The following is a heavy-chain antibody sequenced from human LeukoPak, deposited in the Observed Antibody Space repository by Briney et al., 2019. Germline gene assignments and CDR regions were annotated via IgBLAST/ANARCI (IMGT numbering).Heavy chain of an antibody. CDR2: ISWNSGSI. CDR3: AKDSYDSSGYSLFDY. CDR1: GFTFDDYA. V-gene: IGHV3-9*01. J-gene: IGHJ4*02. D-gene: IGHD3-22*01. Sequence: GGSLRLSCAASGFTFDDYAMHWVRHAPGKGLEWVSGISWNSGSIGYADSVKGRFTISRDNAKNSLYLQMISLRAEDTALYYCAKDSYDSSGYSLFDYWGQGTLVTVSS.